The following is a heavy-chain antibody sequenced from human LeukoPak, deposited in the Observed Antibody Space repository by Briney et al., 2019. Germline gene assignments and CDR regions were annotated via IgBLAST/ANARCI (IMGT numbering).Heavy chain of an antibody. J-gene: IGHJ4*02. D-gene: IGHD6-19*01. CDR3: AKEGQGIAVAGTHFDY. V-gene: IGHV3-23*01. Sequence: GGSLRLSCAASGFAFSSYAMSWVRQAPGKGLERVSAISGSGGSTYYADSVKGRFTISRDNSKNTLYLQMNSLRAEDTAVYYCAKEGQGIAVAGTHFDYWGQGTLVTVSS. CDR1: GFAFSSYA. CDR2: ISGSGGST.